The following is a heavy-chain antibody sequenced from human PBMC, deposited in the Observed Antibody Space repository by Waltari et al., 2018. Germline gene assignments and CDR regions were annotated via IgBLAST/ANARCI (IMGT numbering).Heavy chain of an antibody. CDR2: INDIGTT. V-gene: IGHV4-34*01. J-gene: IGHJ4*02. D-gene: IGHD5-18*01. Sequence: QVKLEQWDTGLLKPSENLSLTCAVDGGPFSGYFWTWIRQPPGKGREWIGEINDIGTTNYNVSLRSRITMSIDTAKKQFSLILRSVTAADTAVYYCARRGRGYTYSYLPFWAQGTQVTVSS. CDR3: ARRGRGYTYSYLPF. CDR1: GGPFSGYF.